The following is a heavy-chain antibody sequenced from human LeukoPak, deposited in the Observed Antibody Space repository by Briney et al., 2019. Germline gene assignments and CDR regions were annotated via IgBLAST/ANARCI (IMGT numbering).Heavy chain of an antibody. CDR3: ARARQYHWKDAFDI. J-gene: IGHJ3*02. Sequence: GGSLRLSCAASGFTFDDYGMSWVRQAPGKGLEWVSGINWNGGSIGYADSVKGRFTISRDNAKNSLYLQMNSLRAEDTALYYCARARQYHWKDAFDIWGQGTMVTVSS. D-gene: IGHD1-1*01. CDR1: GFTFDDYG. V-gene: IGHV3-20*04. CDR2: INWNGGSI.